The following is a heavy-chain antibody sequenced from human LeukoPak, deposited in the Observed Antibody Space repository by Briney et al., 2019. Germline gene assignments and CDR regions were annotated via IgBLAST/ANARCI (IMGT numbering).Heavy chain of an antibody. V-gene: IGHV3-53*01. D-gene: IGHD6-19*01. CDR3: ARTGYSSGWYGGGWFDP. CDR2: IYSGGST. Sequence: GGSLRLSCAASGFTVSSNYMSWVRQAPGKGLEWVSVIYSGGSTYYADSVEGRFTISRDNSKNTLYLQMNSLRAEDTAVYYCARTGYSSGWYGGGWFDPWGQGTLVTVSS. CDR1: GFTVSSNY. J-gene: IGHJ5*02.